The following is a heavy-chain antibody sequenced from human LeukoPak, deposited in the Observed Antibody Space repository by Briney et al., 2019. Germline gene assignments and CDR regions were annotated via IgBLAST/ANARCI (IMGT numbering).Heavy chain of an antibody. D-gene: IGHD3-22*01. CDR3: ARDSRNYYDSSGYYGGSRDDAFDI. J-gene: IGHJ3*02. Sequence: GGSLRLSCAAFGFTFSSYSMNWVRQAPGKGLEWVSSISSSSSYIYYADSVKGRFTISRDNAKNSLYLQMNSLRAEDTAVYYCARDSRNYYDSSGYYGGSRDDAFDIWGQGTMVTVSS. CDR2: ISSSSSYI. CDR1: GFTFSSYS. V-gene: IGHV3-21*01.